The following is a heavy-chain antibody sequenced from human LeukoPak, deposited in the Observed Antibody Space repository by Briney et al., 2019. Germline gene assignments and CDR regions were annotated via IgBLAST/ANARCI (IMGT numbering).Heavy chain of an antibody. CDR2: VYYSGDT. V-gene: IGHV4-59*08. D-gene: IGHD6-6*01. J-gene: IGHJ4*02. Sequence: SETLSLTCTVSGGSISGPYWSWIRQPPGRGLEWIAYVYYSGDTNYNPSLKSRAAISLDTSKNQFSLTVTSVTAADTAIYYCARHTYARPFDFWGQGTLVTVSS. CDR1: GGSISGPY. CDR3: ARHTYARPFDF.